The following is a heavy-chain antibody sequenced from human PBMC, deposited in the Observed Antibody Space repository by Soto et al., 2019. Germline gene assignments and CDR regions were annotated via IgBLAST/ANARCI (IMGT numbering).Heavy chain of an antibody. D-gene: IGHD3-3*01. CDR1: GDRVSSSSAA. CDR3: ARGLDRVAHYYYGMDV. Sequence: SQTLSLTCAISGDRVSSSSAAWNWIRQSPSRGLEWLGRTYYTANWYNDYAVSVKSRITINPDTSKNQFSLQVHSVAPEDTAVYYCARGLDRVAHYYYGMDVWSQGTTVTVSS. CDR2: TYYTANWYN. V-gene: IGHV6-1*01. J-gene: IGHJ6*02.